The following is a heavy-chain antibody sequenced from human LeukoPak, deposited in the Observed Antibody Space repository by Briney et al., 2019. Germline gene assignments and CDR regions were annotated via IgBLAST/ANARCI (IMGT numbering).Heavy chain of an antibody. CDR2: ISRNGGSS. CDR1: GFTFSSYA. CDR3: ARDGDYYDSRGDASDI. J-gene: IGHJ3*02. Sequence: GGSLRLSCSASGFTFSSYALHWVRQPPGKGLEYVSGISRNGGSSYYADSLKGRFTISRDNSKNTLYLQMSSLRAEDTAVYHCARDGDYYDSRGDASDIWGQGAMVTVAS. V-gene: IGHV3-64D*09. D-gene: IGHD3-22*01.